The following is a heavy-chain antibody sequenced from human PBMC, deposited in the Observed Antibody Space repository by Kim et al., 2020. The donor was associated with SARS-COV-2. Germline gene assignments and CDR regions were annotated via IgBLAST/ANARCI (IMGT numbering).Heavy chain of an antibody. CDR3: ARVVVAATAAGKVDY. CDR2: IYYSGST. D-gene: IGHD6-13*01. CDR1: GGSISSGGYY. J-gene: IGHJ4*02. V-gene: IGHV4-31*03. Sequence: SETLSLTCTVSGGSISSGGYYWSWIRQHPGKGLEWIGYIYYSGSTYYNPSLKSRVTISVDTSKNQFSLKLSSVTAADTAVYYCARVVVAATAAGKVDYWGQGTLVTLSS.